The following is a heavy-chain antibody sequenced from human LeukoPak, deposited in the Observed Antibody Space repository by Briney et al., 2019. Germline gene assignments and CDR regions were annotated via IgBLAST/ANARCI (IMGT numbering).Heavy chain of an antibody. CDR3: ARVVASSDYYDSSGYYYGDY. J-gene: IGHJ4*02. CDR2: IYTSGST. V-gene: IGHV4-4*07. CDR1: GGSISSYY. Sequence: SETLSLTCTVSGGSISSYYWSWIRQPAGKGLEWIGRIYTSGSTNYNPSLKSRVTMSVDTSKNQFSLKLSSVTAADTAVYYCARVVASSDYYDSSGYYYGDYWGQGTLVTVSS. D-gene: IGHD3-22*01.